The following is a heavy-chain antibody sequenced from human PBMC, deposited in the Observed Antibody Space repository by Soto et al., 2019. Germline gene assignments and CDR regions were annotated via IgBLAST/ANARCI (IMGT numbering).Heavy chain of an antibody. Sequence: WTWLRQPPGKGLEWIGYIYYTGTTKYNPSLKSRVTISVDTSKNQFSLRLNSVTAPDTAVYYCAREVSSFGSNHFDSWGQGALVTVSS. J-gene: IGHJ4*02. CDR2: IYYTGTT. CDR3: AREVSSFGSNHFDS. V-gene: IGHV4-59*01. D-gene: IGHD3-10*01.